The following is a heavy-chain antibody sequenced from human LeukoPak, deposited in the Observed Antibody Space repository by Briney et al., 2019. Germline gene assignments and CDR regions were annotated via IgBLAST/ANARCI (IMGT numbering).Heavy chain of an antibody. CDR3: AKDIHPASYYDFWSGYYTGFDY. CDR1: RFTFDDYA. J-gene: IGHJ4*02. CDR2: ISWNSGVI. V-gene: IGHV3-9*01. D-gene: IGHD3-3*01. Sequence: PGRSLRLSCAASRFTFDDYAIHWVRQAPGNGLEWVSGISWNSGVIGYADSVKGRFTISRDNAKNSPYLQMNSLRPEDTALYYCAKDIHPASYYDFWSGYYTGFDYWGLGTLVTVSS.